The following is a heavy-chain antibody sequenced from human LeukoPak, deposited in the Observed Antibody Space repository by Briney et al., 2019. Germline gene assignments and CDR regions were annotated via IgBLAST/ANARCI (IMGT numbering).Heavy chain of an antibody. CDR3: ARFGDSGSSYFDY. CDR1: GGSISSYY. V-gene: IGHV4-59*01. Sequence: SETLSLTCTVSGGSISSYYWSWIRQPPGKGLEWIGYIYYSGSTNYNPSLKSRVTISVDTSKSQFSLKLNSVTAADTAVYYCARFGDSGSSYFDYWGQGTLVTVSS. CDR2: IYYSGST. J-gene: IGHJ4*02. D-gene: IGHD1-26*01.